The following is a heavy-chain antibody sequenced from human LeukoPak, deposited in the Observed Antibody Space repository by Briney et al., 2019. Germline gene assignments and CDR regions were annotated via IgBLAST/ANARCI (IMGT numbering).Heavy chain of an antibody. J-gene: IGHJ6*03. Sequence: NPGGSLRLSCEASGFTLSSYSMNWVRQAPGKGLEWIGEINHSGSTNYNPSLKSRVTISVDTSKNQFSLKLSSVTAADTAVYYCARLPPNFKSYYYYYYMDVWGKGTTVTVSS. CDR1: GFTLSSYS. CDR3: ARLPPNFKSYYYYYYMDV. D-gene: IGHD3-3*01. CDR2: INHSGST. V-gene: IGHV4-34*01.